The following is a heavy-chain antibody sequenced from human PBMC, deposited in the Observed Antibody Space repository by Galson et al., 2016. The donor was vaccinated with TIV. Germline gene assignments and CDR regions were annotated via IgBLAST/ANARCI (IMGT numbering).Heavy chain of an antibody. CDR2: MNPDSGTT. Sequence: SVKVSCKASGYTFTTYDINWVRQATGQGLEWMGWMNPDSGTTVYAQKFQGRVTMTRNTSISTAYMELSDLTSDDTAVYYCARVLDAFGSGTFNWFDPWGQGTLVLVSS. CDR1: GYTFTTYD. D-gene: IGHD3-10*01. CDR3: ARVLDAFGSGTFNWFDP. J-gene: IGHJ5*02. V-gene: IGHV1-8*01.